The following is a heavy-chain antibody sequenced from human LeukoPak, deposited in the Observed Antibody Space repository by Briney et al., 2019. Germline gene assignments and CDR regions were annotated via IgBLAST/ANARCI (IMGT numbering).Heavy chain of an antibody. CDR2: ISSSSSYI. V-gene: IGHV3-21*01. J-gene: IGHJ4*02. D-gene: IGHD6-19*01. Sequence: GGSLRHSCAASGFTFSSYSMNWVRQAPGKGLEWVSSISSSSSYIYYADSVKGRFTISRDNAKNSLYLQMNSLRAEDTAVYYCARDEVRGLYSSGWYGYWGQGTLVTVSS. CDR1: GFTFSSYS. CDR3: ARDEVRGLYSSGWYGY.